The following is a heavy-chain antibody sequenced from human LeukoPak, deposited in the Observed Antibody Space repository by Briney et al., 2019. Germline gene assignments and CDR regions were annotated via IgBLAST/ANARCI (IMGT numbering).Heavy chain of an antibody. CDR3: AKMVTGFPNWFDP. J-gene: IGHJ5*02. Sequence: GGPLRLSCAASGFTFSSYMITWVRQAPGKGLEWVSMITGSGGSTYYADSVKGRFTVSRDNSKNTLYLQMNSLRVEDTAVYYCAKMVTGFPNWFDPWGQGTLVTVSS. D-gene: IGHD1-1*01. V-gene: IGHV3-23*01. CDR2: ITGSGGST. CDR1: GFTFSSYM.